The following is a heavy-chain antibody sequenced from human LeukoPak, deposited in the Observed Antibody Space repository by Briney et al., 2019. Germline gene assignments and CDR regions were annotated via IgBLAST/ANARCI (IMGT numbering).Heavy chain of an antibody. J-gene: IGHJ5*02. V-gene: IGHV5-51*03. CDR1: GYSFTSYW. Sequence: KPGESLKISCKVSGYSFTSYWIVWVRQMPGKGLEWMGIIYPGDSDTRYSPSFQGQVTISADKSISTAYLQWSSLKASDTAMYYCARSYGSGSTPFDPWGQGTLVTVSS. CDR3: ARSYGSGSTPFDP. D-gene: IGHD3-10*01. CDR2: IYPGDSDT.